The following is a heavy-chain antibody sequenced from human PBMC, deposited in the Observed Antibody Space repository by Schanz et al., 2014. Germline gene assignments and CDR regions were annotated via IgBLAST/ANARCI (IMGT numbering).Heavy chain of an antibody. CDR1: GFTFSTYS. Sequence: EVLLVESGGGLVKPGGSVRVSCAASGFTFSTYSMNWVRQAPGKGLEWVSSISGTGDHIYYADSVKGRFTISRDNAKNSLSLQMKNLRAEDAAVYYCADPDRVAASGYWGQGTLVTVSS. J-gene: IGHJ4*02. D-gene: IGHD5-12*01. V-gene: IGHV3-21*01. CDR3: ADPDRVAASGY. CDR2: ISGTGDHI.